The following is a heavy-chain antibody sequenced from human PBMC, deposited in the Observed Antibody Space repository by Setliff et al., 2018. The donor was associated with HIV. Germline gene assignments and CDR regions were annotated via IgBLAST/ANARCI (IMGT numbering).Heavy chain of an antibody. CDR1: GGSISSYY. D-gene: IGHD3-22*01. CDR3: ARNLLHYDSSGLRWNYYYYYMDV. CDR2: IYYSGST. J-gene: IGHJ6*03. V-gene: IGHV4-59*01. Sequence: SETLSLTCTVSGGSISSYYWSWIRQPPGKGLEWIGYIYYSGSTNYNPSLKSRVTISVDTSKNQFSLKLSSVTAADTAVYYCARNLLHYDSSGLRWNYYYYYMDVWGKGTTVTVPS.